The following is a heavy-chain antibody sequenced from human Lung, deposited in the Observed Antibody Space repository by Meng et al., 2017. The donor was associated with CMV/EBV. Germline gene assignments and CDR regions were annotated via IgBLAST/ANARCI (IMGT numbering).Heavy chain of an antibody. D-gene: IGHD1-7*01. V-gene: IGHV4-34*01. J-gene: IGHJ6*02. CDR1: GVDLHGYF. Sequence: GSLRLXXAVSGVDLHGYFWSWVRQSPGKGLEWLGDVDHSGRTNYVASVEGRVTMSVDTSKKQLYLNLQSVTAADTALFYCVRGPVYRPKLELSNNYYYGFDVWGQGTAVTVSS. CDR3: VRGPVYRPKLELSNNYYYGFDV. CDR2: VDHSGRT.